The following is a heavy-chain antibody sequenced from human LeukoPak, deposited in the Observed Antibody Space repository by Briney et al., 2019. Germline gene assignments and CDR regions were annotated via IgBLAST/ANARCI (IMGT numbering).Heavy chain of an antibody. CDR2: ITTTSSYI. Sequence: PGGSLRLSCVASGFTFSGYSMNWVRQAPGKGLEWVSLITTTSSYIYYADSVKGRFTISRDNAKNSLYLQMNSLRAEDTAVYYCAGVLTGYSYYYYYYMDVWGKGTTVTVSS. CDR3: AGVLTGYSYYYYYYMDV. CDR1: GFTFSGYS. J-gene: IGHJ6*03. V-gene: IGHV3-21*01. D-gene: IGHD3-9*01.